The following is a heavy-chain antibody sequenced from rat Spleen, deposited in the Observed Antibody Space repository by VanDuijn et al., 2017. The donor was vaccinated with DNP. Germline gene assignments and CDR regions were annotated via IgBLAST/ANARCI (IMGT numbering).Heavy chain of an antibody. CDR2: ISYDGSST. CDR3: ARGYYGYNYFDY. V-gene: IGHV5-7*01. Sequence: EVQLVESGGGLVQPGRSMKLSCAASGFTFSNYDMAWVRQAPKKGLEWVATISYDGSSTYYRDSVKGRFTISRDNAKSTLYLQMDSLRSEDMATYYCARGYYGYNYFDYWGQGVMVAVSS. CDR1: GFTFSNYD. D-gene: IGHD1-9*01. J-gene: IGHJ2*01.